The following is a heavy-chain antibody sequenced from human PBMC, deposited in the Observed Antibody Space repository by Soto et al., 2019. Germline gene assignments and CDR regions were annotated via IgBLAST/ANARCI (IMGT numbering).Heavy chain of an antibody. CDR3: ASYGDGGNWFDP. CDR1: GGSISSYY. V-gene: IGHV4-59*01. CDR2: IYYSGST. D-gene: IGHD4-17*01. Sequence: TSETLSLTSTVSGGSISSYYWSWIRQPPGKGLEWIGYIYYSGSTNYNPSLKSRVTISVDTSKNQFSLKLSSVTAADTAVYYCASYGDGGNWFDPWGQGTLVTVSS. J-gene: IGHJ5*02.